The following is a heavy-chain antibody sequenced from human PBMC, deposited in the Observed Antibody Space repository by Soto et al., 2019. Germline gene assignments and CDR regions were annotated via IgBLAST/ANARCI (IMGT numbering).Heavy chain of an antibody. V-gene: IGHV3-33*01. D-gene: IGHD2-15*01. Sequence: GGSLRLSCAASGFTFSSYGMHWVRQAPGKGLEWVAVIWYDGSNKYYADSVKGRFTISRDNSKNTLYLQMNSLRAEETAVYYCARDAGYCSGGSCYEPYFDYWGQGTLVTVSS. CDR3: ARDAGYCSGGSCYEPYFDY. CDR2: IWYDGSNK. CDR1: GFTFSSYG. J-gene: IGHJ4*02.